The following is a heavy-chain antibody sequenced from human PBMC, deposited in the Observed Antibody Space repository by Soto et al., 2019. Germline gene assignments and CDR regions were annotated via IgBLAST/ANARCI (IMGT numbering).Heavy chain of an antibody. CDR3: ANYNVDTGL. CDR1: GFTFRSYA. CDR2: ISGSGGST. V-gene: IGHV3-23*01. D-gene: IGHD5-18*01. J-gene: IGHJ4*02. Sequence: PGVALRLSCAGSGFTFRSYAMSWVRQAPGKGLEWVSAISGSGGSTYYADSVKGRFTISRDNSKNTLYLQMTSLRAEDTAVYYCANYNVDTGLWGQGTPVTVSS.